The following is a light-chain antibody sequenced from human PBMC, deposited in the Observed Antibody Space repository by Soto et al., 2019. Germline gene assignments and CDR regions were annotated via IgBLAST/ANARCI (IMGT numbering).Light chain of an antibody. J-gene: IGKJ5*01. CDR1: QSVSSNY. V-gene: IGKV3D-20*02. CDR3: QQRSNWPPIT. Sequence: PGERATLSCRASQSVSSNYLAWYQQKPGQAPRLLIYGASSRATGVPDRFSGSRSGTDFTLTISSLEPEDFAVYYCQQRSNWPPITFGQGTRLEIK. CDR2: GAS.